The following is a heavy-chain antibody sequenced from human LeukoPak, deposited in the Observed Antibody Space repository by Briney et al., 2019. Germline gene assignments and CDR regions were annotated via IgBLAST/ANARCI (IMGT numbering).Heavy chain of an antibody. D-gene: IGHD2-21*02. V-gene: IGHV3-15*01. CDR2: IKSKTDGGTT. J-gene: IGHJ4*02. CDR1: GFTFSNAW. CDR3: TTDGSPYCGGDCYYDY. Sequence: GGSLRLSCAASGFTFSNAWMSWVRQAPGKGLEWVGRIKSKTDGGTTDYAAPVKGIFTISRDDSKNTLYLQMNSLKTEDTAVYYCTTDGSPYCGGDCYYDYWGQGTLVTVSS.